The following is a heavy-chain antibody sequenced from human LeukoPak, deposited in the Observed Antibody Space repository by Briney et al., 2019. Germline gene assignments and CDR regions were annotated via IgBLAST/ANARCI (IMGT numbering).Heavy chain of an antibody. CDR1: GYTFTSYG. J-gene: IGHJ1*01. Sequence: GASVKVSCKASGYTFTSYGVSWGRQAPGQGLEGMGWISAYNGTTNYAQTLQGRVTMTTDTSTSTAYMELRSVSSDDTAVYYCARDKAVTTELTQYFHHCGQGTLVTVSS. CDR3: ARDKAVTTELTQYFHH. V-gene: IGHV1-18*01. CDR2: ISAYNGTT. D-gene: IGHD4-11*01.